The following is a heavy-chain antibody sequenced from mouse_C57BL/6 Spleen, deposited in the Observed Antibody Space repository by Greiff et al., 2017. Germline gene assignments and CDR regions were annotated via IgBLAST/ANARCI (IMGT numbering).Heavy chain of an antibody. V-gene: IGHV5-17*01. Sequence: DVMLVESGGGLVKPGGSLKLSCAASGFTFSDYGMHWVRQAPEKGLEWVAYISSGSSTIYYADTVKGRFTLSRDNAKNTLFLQMTSLRSEDTAMYYCARELGRLGRLFAYWGQGTLVTVSA. CDR2: ISSGSSTI. D-gene: IGHD4-1*01. CDR3: ARELGRLGRLFAY. J-gene: IGHJ3*01. CDR1: GFTFSDYG.